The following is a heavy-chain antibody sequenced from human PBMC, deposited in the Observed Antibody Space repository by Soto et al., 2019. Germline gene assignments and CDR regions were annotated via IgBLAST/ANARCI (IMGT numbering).Heavy chain of an antibody. CDR3: ARDDGAGIVVVPASFGMDV. CDR2: IKQDGSEK. CDR1: GFTFSSYW. V-gene: IGHV3-7*05. Sequence: EVQLVESGGGLVQPGGSLRLSCAASGFTFSSYWMSWVRQAPGKGLEWVANIKQDGSEKYYVDSVKGRFTISRDNAKNSLYLQMNSLRAEDTAVYYCARDDGAGIVVVPASFGMDVWGQGTTVTVSS. D-gene: IGHD2-2*01. J-gene: IGHJ6*02.